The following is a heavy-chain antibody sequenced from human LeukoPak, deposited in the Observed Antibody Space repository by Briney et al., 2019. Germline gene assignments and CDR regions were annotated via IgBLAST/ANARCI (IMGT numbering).Heavy chain of an antibody. Sequence: GGSLRLSCAASGFTFSSYEMNWVRQAPGKGLEWVANIKQDGSEKYYVDSVKGRFTISRDNAKNSLYLQMNSPRPEDTAVYYCASRGYSYGQYYMDVWGKGTTVTISS. V-gene: IGHV3-7*01. CDR1: GFTFSSYE. CDR3: ASRGYSYGQYYMDV. D-gene: IGHD5-18*01. CDR2: IKQDGSEK. J-gene: IGHJ6*03.